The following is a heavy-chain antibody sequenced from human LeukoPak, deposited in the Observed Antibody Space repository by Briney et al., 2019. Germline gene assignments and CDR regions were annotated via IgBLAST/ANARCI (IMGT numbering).Heavy chain of an antibody. Sequence: SETLSLTCTVSGGSISSSSYYWGWIRQPPGKGREWIGSIYYSGSTYYNPSLKSRVTISVDTSKNQFSLKLSSVTAADTAVYYCARALPRFGELWYFDYWGQGTLVTVSS. CDR2: IYYSGST. CDR1: GGSISSSSYY. D-gene: IGHD3-10*01. V-gene: IGHV4-39*01. J-gene: IGHJ4*02. CDR3: ARALPRFGELWYFDY.